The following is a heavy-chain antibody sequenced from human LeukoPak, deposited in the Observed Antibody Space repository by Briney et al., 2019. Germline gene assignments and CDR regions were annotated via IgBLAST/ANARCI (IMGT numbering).Heavy chain of an antibody. CDR3: AIDGYCSAGSCFTANEACLM. D-gene: IGHD2-15*01. CDR2: ISGSGGST. CDR1: TFTFSSYA. J-gene: IGHJ3*02. Sequence: GGSLRLSSGATTFTFSSYAVSWVRQAPGKGLEWVSAISGSGGSTYYADSVKGRFTISRDNSKNSLYLQMNILRAEDTAVYYCAIDGYCSAGSCFTANEACLMWAQRTMVTVSS. V-gene: IGHV3-23*01.